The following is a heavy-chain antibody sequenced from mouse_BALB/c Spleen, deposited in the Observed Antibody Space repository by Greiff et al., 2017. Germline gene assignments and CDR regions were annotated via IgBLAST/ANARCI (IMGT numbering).Heavy chain of an antibody. CDR3: ARQSYYPGRGY. CDR1: GYNFTSYW. Sequence: QVQLQQPGAELVKPGTSVKLSCKASGYNFTSYWINWVKLRPGQGLEWIGDIYPGSGSTNYNEKFKSKATLTVDTTSSTAYMQLSSLASEASALYYCARQSYYPGRGYWGQGTTLTVSS. CDR2: IYPGSGST. J-gene: IGHJ2*01. V-gene: IGHV1-55*01. D-gene: IGHD2-10*01.